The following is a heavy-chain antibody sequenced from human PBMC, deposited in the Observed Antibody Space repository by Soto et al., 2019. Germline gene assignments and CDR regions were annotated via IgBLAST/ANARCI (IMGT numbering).Heavy chain of an antibody. Sequence: SETLSLTCNVSGGSISSSRSYWAWIRQPPGKGLEWIANIFYSGSTYYNPSLASRVTVSVDTSKNQFSLKLSSVTAADTAVYYCARQSTSADIGLWFAPWGQGTLVSVSS. CDR1: GGSISSSRSY. CDR3: ARQSTSADIGLWFAP. D-gene: IGHD2-15*01. CDR2: IFYSGST. V-gene: IGHV4-39*01. J-gene: IGHJ5*02.